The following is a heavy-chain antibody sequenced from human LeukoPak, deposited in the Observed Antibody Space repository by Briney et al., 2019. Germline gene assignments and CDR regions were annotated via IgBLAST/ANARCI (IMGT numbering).Heavy chain of an antibody. CDR2: ISYDGSNK. D-gene: IGHD3-10*01. J-gene: IGHJ3*02. Sequence: GRSLRLSCAASGFTFSSYGMHWVRQAPGKGLEWVAVISYDGSNKYYADSVKGRFTISRDNAKNSLYLQMNSLRAEDTAVYYCASWPWFGEPDAFDIWGQGTMVTVSS. CDR3: ASWPWFGEPDAFDI. V-gene: IGHV3-30*03. CDR1: GFTFSSYG.